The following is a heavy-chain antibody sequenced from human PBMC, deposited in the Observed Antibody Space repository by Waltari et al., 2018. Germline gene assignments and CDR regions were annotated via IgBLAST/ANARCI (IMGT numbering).Heavy chain of an antibody. CDR2: INHSGST. V-gene: IGHV4-34*01. D-gene: IGHD6-19*01. CDR3: ARGAVGYSSGWYGPRSWFDP. CDR1: GGSFSGYT. J-gene: IGHJ5*02. Sequence: VQLQQWGAGLLKPSETLALTCAVYGGSFSGYTWTWIRQPPGKGLEWIGEINHSGSTNYNPSLKSRVTISVDTSKNQFSLKLSSVTAADTAVYYCARGAVGYSSGWYGPRSWFDPWGQGTLVTVSS.